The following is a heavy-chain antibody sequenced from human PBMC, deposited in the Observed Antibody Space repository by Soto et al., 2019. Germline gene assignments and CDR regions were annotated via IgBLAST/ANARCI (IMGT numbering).Heavy chain of an antibody. D-gene: IGHD1-26*01. CDR3: ARALRGVGATKSFWYFDL. J-gene: IGHJ2*01. CDR2: IIPIFGTA. Sequence: QVQLVQSGAEVKKPGSSVKVSCKASGGTFSSYAISWVRQAPGQGLEWLGGIIPIFGTAKYAQKFQVRGTITADESTSTAYMELSSLRSEYTAVYYCARALRGVGATKSFWYFDLWGRGPLVTVSS. CDR1: GGTFSSYA. V-gene: IGHV1-69*01.